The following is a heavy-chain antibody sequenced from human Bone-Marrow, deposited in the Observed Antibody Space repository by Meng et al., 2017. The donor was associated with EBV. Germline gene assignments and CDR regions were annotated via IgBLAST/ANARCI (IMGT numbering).Heavy chain of an antibody. D-gene: IGHD3-10*01. Sequence: QVQLVQYGDEVKKPGSSGKVSCKASGGTFSSYAISWVRQAPGQGLEWMGGIIPIFGTANYAQKFQGRVTITADESTSTAYMELSSLRSEDTAVYYCARGAVRGVIHWFDPWGQGTLVTVSS. V-gene: IGHV1-69*01. CDR3: ARGAVRGVIHWFDP. J-gene: IGHJ5*02. CDR1: GGTFSSYA. CDR2: IIPIFGTA.